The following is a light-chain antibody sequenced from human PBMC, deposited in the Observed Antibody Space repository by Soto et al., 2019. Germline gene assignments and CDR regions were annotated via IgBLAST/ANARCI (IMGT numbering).Light chain of an antibody. CDR2: DFT. CDR3: CSYAGSYVV. V-gene: IGLV2-11*01. Sequence: QSALTQPRSVSGSPGKSVAISCTGTSSYFGGHSYVSWYQHHPGKAPKLMIYDFTKRPSGVPDRLSGSKSGNTASLTISGLQDEDEADYYCCSYAGSYVVFGGGTKLTVL. J-gene: IGLJ2*01. CDR1: SSYFGGHSY.